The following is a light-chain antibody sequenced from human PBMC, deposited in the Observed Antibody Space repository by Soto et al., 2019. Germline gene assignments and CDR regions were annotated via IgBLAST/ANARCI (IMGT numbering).Light chain of an antibody. CDR1: QGISNS. Sequence: DIQMTQSPSSLSASIGDRVTITCRASQGISNSLAWYQQKPGKGPSLLIYAASTLQAGVPSRFSGSGSGTDFALTMCSVKVEDGAAYYCEESSCAAVPFGGGTKVEIK. V-gene: IGKV1-27*01. J-gene: IGKJ4*01. CDR2: AAS. CDR3: EESSCAAVP.